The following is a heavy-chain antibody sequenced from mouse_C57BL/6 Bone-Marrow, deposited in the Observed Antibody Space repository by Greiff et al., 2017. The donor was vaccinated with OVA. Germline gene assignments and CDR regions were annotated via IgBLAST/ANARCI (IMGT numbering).Heavy chain of an antibody. V-gene: IGHV5-17*01. D-gene: IGHD1-1*01. Sequence: EVQLVESGGGLVKPGGSLKLSCAASGFTFSDYGMHWVRQAPEEGLEWVAYISSGSSTIYYADTVKGRFTISRDNAKNTLFLQMTSLRSEDTAMYYCARGVGLAYWGQGTTLTVSS. J-gene: IGHJ2*01. CDR1: GFTFSDYG. CDR2: ISSGSSTI. CDR3: ARGVGLAY.